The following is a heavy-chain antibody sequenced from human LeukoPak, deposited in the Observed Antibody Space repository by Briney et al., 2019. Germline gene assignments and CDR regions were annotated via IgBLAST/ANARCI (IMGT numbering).Heavy chain of an antibody. CDR1: GGSISSSSYY. CDR3: AIAAAGTTWFDP. CDR2: IYYSGST. J-gene: IGHJ5*02. V-gene: IGHV4-39*07. D-gene: IGHD6-13*01. Sequence: PSETLSLTCTVSGGSISSSSYYWGWIRQPPGKGLEWIGSIYYSGSTYYNPSLKSRVTMSVDTSKNQFSLKLSSVTAADTAVYYCAIAAAGTTWFDPWGQGTLVTVSS.